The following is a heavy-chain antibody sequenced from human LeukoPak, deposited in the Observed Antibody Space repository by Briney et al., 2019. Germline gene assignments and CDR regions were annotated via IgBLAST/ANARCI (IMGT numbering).Heavy chain of an antibody. V-gene: IGHV4-4*07. D-gene: IGHD2-2*01. Sequence: PSETLSLTCTVSGGSISSYYWSWIRQPAGKGLEWIGRIYTSGSTNYNPSLKSRVSMSVDTSKNQFYLKLSSVTAADSAVYYCAREACSSGTCDAFDVWGQGTMVTVSS. J-gene: IGHJ3*01. CDR2: IYTSGST. CDR1: GGSISSYY. CDR3: AREACSSGTCDAFDV.